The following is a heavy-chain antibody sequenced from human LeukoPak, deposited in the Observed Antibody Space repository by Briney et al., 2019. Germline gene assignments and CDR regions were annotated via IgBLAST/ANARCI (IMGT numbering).Heavy chain of an antibody. J-gene: IGHJ5*02. CDR3: AKDRRYCSGGSCFNWFDA. CDR1: GFTFSSYW. V-gene: IGHV3-74*01. D-gene: IGHD2-15*01. Sequence: GGSLRLSCAASGFTFSSYWMHWVRQAPGKGLVWVSRINSDGSSTSYADSVKGRFTISRDNAKNSLYLQMNSLRVEDTALYFCAKDRRYCSGGSCFNWFDAWGQGTLVTVSS. CDR2: INSDGSST.